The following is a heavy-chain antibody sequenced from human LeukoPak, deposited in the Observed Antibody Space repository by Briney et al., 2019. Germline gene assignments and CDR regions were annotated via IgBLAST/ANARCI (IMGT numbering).Heavy chain of an antibody. D-gene: IGHD3-22*01. CDR1: GGTFSSYA. J-gene: IGHJ5*02. CDR2: IIPIFGTA. V-gene: IGHV1-69*06. CDR3: ARSSSSGYYYFWFDP. Sequence: SVKVSCKASGGTFSSYAISWVRQAPGQGLEWMEGIIPIFGTANYAQKFQGRVTITVDKSTSTAYMELSSLRSEDTAVYYCARSSSSGYYYFWFDPWGQGTLVTVSS.